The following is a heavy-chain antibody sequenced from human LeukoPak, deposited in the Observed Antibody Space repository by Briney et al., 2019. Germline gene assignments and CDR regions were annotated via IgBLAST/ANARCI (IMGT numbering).Heavy chain of an antibody. CDR2: INAGKRNT. J-gene: IGHJ4*02. Sequence: ASEKVSCKSSVYTFTSYSKHWVPQASGQRLVWMGWINAGKRNTKYSQKLQARLTITRDTSASTAYMELSSLRSDYTAVYYCARGPYDFWSGYYTHHSGYWGQGTLVTVSS. D-gene: IGHD3-3*01. CDR1: VYTFTSYS. CDR3: ARGPYDFWSGYYTHHSGY. V-gene: IGHV1-3*01.